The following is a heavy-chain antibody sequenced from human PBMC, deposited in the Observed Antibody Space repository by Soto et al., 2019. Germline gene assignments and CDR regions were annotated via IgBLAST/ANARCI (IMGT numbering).Heavy chain of an antibody. Sequence: ASVNVSCKSPGYTFTSYYINWVRQATGQGLECMGWMNPNSGNTGYAQKFQGRVTMTRNTSISTAYMELSSLRSEDTAVYYCARGPYYDFWGGYYNSYYYYYGMDVWGQGTTVTVSS. CDR2: MNPNSGNT. J-gene: IGHJ6*02. CDR3: ARGPYYDFWGGYYNSYYYYYGMDV. D-gene: IGHD3-3*01. CDR1: GYTFTSYY. V-gene: IGHV1-8*01.